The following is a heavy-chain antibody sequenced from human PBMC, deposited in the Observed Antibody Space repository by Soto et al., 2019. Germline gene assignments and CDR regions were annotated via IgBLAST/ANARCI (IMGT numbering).Heavy chain of an antibody. Sequence: QVQLQQWGAGLLKPSETLSLTCAVYGGSFSGYYWSWIRQPPGKGLEWIGEINHSGSTNYNPSRKSRVTISVDTSKNQFSLKLSSVTAADTAVYYCARAIAAAATYYYGMDVWGQGTTVTVSS. J-gene: IGHJ6*02. CDR1: GGSFSGYY. D-gene: IGHD6-13*01. CDR2: INHSGST. CDR3: ARAIAAAATYYYGMDV. V-gene: IGHV4-34*01.